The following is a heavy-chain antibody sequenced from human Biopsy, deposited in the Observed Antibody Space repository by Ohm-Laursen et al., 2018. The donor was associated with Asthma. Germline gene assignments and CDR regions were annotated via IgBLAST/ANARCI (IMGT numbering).Heavy chain of an antibody. Sequence: SLRLSCSASGFTFGSYGLHWVRQAPGKGLEWVADIWFDGSNKHYADSVKGRFTNSRDNSKNTLYLQMNSLRAEDTALYYCGRERSYMVDYWGQGTLVSVSS. V-gene: IGHV3-33*01. J-gene: IGHJ4*02. D-gene: IGHD3-10*01. CDR3: GRERSYMVDY. CDR1: GFTFGSYG. CDR2: IWFDGSNK.